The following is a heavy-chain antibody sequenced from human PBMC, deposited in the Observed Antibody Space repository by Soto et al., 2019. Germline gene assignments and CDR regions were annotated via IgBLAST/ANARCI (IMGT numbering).Heavy chain of an antibody. V-gene: IGHV4-39*01. CDR1: GGSISRSGYS. J-gene: IGHJ5*02. CDR3: ASQSDIVVVPAAARMRFDP. Sequence: QLQLQESGPGLVKPSETLSLTCPVSGGSISRSGYSWGWIRQPPVQGLEWIGSIYYSGSTYYNPSLQRRVTISVETPQNQCSLKLSSVAAADTALYYCASQSDIVVVPAAARMRFDPWGQGTLVTVSS. D-gene: IGHD2-2*01. CDR2: IYYSGST.